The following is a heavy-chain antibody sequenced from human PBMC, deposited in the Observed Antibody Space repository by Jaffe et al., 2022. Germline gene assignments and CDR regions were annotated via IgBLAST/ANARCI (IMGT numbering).Heavy chain of an antibody. Sequence: QVQLVQSGAEVKKPGASVKVSCKASGYTFTSYAMHWVRQAPGQRLEWMGWINAGNGNTKYSQKFQGRVTITRDTSASTAYMELSSLRSEDTAVYYCARDNTYYDYIWGAAGAFDIWGQGTMVTVSS. V-gene: IGHV1-3*01. CDR2: INAGNGNT. J-gene: IGHJ3*02. CDR1: GYTFTSYA. D-gene: IGHD3-16*01. CDR3: ARDNTYYDYIWGAAGAFDI.